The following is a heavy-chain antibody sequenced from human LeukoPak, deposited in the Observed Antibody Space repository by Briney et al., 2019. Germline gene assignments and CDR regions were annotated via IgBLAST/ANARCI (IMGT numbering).Heavy chain of an antibody. V-gene: IGHV3-74*01. D-gene: IGHD4-23*01. Sequence: PGGSLRLSCAASGFTFSNYWMHWVRQVPGKGLVWVSRIKTDGSSTAYADSVKGRFTISRDNAKQTLYLHMTSLTAEDTAVYYCARDNGDDSSASLDYWGQGILVTVSS. CDR3: ARDNGDDSSASLDY. J-gene: IGHJ4*02. CDR2: IKTDGSST. CDR1: GFTFSNYW.